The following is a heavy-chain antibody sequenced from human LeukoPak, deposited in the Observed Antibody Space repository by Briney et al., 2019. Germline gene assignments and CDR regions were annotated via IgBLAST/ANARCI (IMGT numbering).Heavy chain of an antibody. CDR2: FDPEDGET. D-gene: IGHD6-13*01. Sequence: ASVNVSCTVSGYTLTELSMHWVRQAPGKGLEWMGGFDPEDGETIYAQKFQGRVTMTEDTSTDTAYTELSSLRSEDTAVYYCATAGGYSSSWSKSCFQHWGQGTLVTVSS. J-gene: IGHJ1*01. CDR1: GYTLTELS. CDR3: ATAGGYSSSWSKSCFQH. V-gene: IGHV1-24*01.